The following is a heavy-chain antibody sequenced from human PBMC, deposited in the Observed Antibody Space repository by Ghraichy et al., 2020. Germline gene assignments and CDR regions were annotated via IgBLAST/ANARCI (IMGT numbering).Heavy chain of an antibody. D-gene: IGHD3-3*01. Sequence: GGSLRLSCAASGFTVSSNYMSWVRQAPGKGLEWVSVIYSGGSTYHVDSVKGRFTISRDNSKNTLYIQMNSLRAEDTAVYYCARGLRFLEWPLPTYYYGIDVWGQGTTVTVSS. J-gene: IGHJ6*02. CDR3: ARGLRFLEWPLPTYYYGIDV. CDR2: IYSGGST. V-gene: IGHV3-53*01. CDR1: GFTVSSNY.